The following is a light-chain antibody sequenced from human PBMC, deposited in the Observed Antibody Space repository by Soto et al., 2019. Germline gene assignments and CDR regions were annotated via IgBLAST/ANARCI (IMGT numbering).Light chain of an antibody. CDR2: GAS. V-gene: IGKV3-15*01. CDR3: QQYNNSPQT. CDR1: QSVSSN. J-gene: IGKJ1*01. Sequence: IVMTQSPATLSVSPGERATLSCRASQSVSSNLAWYQQKHGQAPRLLIYGASTRDTGIPARFSGSGSGTEFTLTISRLQSEDFAVYYCQQYNNSPQTFGQGTKVDIK.